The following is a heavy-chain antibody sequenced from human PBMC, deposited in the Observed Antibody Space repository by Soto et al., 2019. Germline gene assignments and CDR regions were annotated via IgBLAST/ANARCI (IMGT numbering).Heavy chain of an antibody. CDR2: IWNDGSNE. J-gene: IGHJ4*02. V-gene: IGHV3-33*08. D-gene: IGHD3-22*01. CDR3: ARDQTDSGGYSDS. CDR1: GFSFEKHA. Sequence: PGGSLRLSCEGSGFSFEKHAMSWVRQAPGKGLEWVAIIWNDGSNEYYADSVKGRFTISRDNSKNTVYLQVSKLRAEDTAVYFCARDQTDSGGYSDSWGQGTLVTVSS.